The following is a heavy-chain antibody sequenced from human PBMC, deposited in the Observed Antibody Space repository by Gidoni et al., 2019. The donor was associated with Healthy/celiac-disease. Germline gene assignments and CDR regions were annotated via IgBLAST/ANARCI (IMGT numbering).Heavy chain of an antibody. D-gene: IGHD1-26*01. CDR2: INHSGST. CDR3: ARAGEDSGSPRFDY. V-gene: IGHV4-34*01. Sequence: QVQLQPWGAGLLKPSETLSLTCAVYGGSFSGYYWSWIRQPPGKGLEWIGEINHSGSTNYNPSLKSRVTISVDTSKNQFSLKLSSVTAADTAVYYCARAGEDSGSPRFDYWGQGTLVTVSS. J-gene: IGHJ4*02. CDR1: GGSFSGYY.